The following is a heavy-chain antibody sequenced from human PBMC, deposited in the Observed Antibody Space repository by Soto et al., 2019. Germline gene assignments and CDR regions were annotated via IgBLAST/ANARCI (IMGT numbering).Heavy chain of an antibody. CDR3: ARLRWETENNWFDP. Sequence: PSETLSLTCTVSGDSISSVDHYWSWIRQPAGKGLEWMGYIYHSGSTHYNPSHNSRLTISIDTSTNRFSLNLTSVTAADTAVDFCARLRWETENNWFDPWGQGALVTVSS. CDR2: IYHSGST. CDR1: GDSISSVDHY. D-gene: IGHD1-26*01. J-gene: IGHJ5*02. V-gene: IGHV4-30-4*01.